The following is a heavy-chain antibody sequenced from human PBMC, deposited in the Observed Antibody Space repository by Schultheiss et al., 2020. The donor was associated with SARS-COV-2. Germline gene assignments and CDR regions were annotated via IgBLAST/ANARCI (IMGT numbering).Heavy chain of an antibody. CDR3: ARAGVGGIRYFDWVGRAGYFDP. J-gene: IGHJ5*02. CDR2: ISVYNGKT. D-gene: IGHD3-9*01. Sequence: ASVKVSCKTSGYTFSAYGINWVRQAPGQGLEWMGWISVYNGKTKYAQRFQGRVTMTTDTSTTTAHMELRSLRSDDTAVYYCARAGVGGIRYFDWVGRAGYFDPWGQGTLVTVSS. CDR1: GYTFSAYG. V-gene: IGHV1-18*01.